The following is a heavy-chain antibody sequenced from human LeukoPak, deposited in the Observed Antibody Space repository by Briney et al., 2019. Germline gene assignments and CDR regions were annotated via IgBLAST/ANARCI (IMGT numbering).Heavy chain of an antibody. V-gene: IGHV3-23*01. CDR3: AKTIYSSGWFDYFDY. J-gene: IGHJ4*02. D-gene: IGHD6-19*01. CDR2: ISGSGGST. Sequence: GSLRLSCAASGFTLSSYAMSWVRQAPGKGLEWVSAISGSGGSTYYADSVKGRFTISRDNSKNTLYLQMNSLRAEDTAVYYCAKTIYSSGWFDYFDYWGQGTLVTVSS. CDR1: GFTLSSYA.